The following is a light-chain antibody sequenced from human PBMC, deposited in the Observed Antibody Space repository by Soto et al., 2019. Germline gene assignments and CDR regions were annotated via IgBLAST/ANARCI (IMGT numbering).Light chain of an antibody. V-gene: IGLV2-14*03. CDR2: DVT. J-gene: IGLJ2*01. CDR3: TAYTTSATVA. Sequence: QSALTQPASVSGSPGQSITISCTGTSSDIGTYDYVSWYQQYPGKVPQLLIYDVTNRPSGVSNRFSGSKSGKTASLTISGLQAEDEADYYCTAYTTSATVAIGGGTKVTVL. CDR1: SSDIGTYDY.